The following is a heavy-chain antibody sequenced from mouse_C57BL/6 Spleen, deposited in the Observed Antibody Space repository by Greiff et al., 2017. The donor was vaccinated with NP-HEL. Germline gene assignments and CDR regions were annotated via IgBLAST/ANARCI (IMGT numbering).Heavy chain of an antibody. Sequence: VQLQQPGAELVKPGASVKMSCKASGYTFTSYWITWVKQRPGQGLEWIGDIYPGSGSTNYNEKFKSKATLTVDTSSSTAYMQLSSLTSEDSAVYYCARWYYGSSSSYYAMDYWGQGTSVTVSS. D-gene: IGHD1-1*01. J-gene: IGHJ4*01. V-gene: IGHV1-55*01. CDR2: IYPGSGST. CDR1: GYTFTSYW. CDR3: ARWYYGSSSSYYAMDY.